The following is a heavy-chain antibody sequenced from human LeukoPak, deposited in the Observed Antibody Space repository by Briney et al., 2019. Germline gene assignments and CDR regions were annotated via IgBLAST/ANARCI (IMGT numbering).Heavy chain of an antibody. V-gene: IGHV1-46*01. CDR1: GYTFSSYY. CDR2: INPSVGTT. CDR3: ARVAPCNVSRVGFDY. J-gene: IGHJ4*02. D-gene: IGHD2/OR15-2a*01. Sequence: ASVKVSCKASGYTFSSYYMHWLRQAPGLGLEWMGIINPSVGTTSYAQKFQGRVTMTRDTSTSTVYMELSSLRSEDTAVYYCARVAPCNVSRVGFDYWGQGTLVIVSS.